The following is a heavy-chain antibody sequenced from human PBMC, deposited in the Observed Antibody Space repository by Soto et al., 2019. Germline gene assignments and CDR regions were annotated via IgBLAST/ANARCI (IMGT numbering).Heavy chain of an antibody. D-gene: IGHD4-17*01. CDR2: TSGSGGST. J-gene: IGHJ6*02. CDR3: AKDTGEYYYYGMDV. V-gene: IGHV3-23*01. CDR1: EFTFSSYA. Sequence: LRLSCAASEFTFSSYAISWVRQAPWKGLEWVSATSGSGGSTYYADSVKGRFTISRDNSKNTLYLQMNSLRAEDTAVYYCAKDTGEYYYYGMDVWGQGTPVTVYS.